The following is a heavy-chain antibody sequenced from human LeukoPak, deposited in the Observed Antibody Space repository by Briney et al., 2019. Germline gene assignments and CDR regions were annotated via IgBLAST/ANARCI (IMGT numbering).Heavy chain of an antibody. D-gene: IGHD2-21*02. CDR1: GASISSDY. Sequence: SETLSLTCSVSGASISSDYWSWIRQPPGKGLDWIGNIYSSETTKYNPSLRSRATISGDTSKNQFSLKLSSVTAADTAVYYCARHFPYCGGDCPYYYMDVWGKGTTVTVSS. J-gene: IGHJ6*03. CDR3: ARHFPYCGGDCPYYYMDV. V-gene: IGHV4-4*09. CDR2: IYSSETT.